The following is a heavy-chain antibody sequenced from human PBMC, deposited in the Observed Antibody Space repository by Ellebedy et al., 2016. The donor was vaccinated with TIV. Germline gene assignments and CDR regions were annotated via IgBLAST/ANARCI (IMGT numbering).Heavy chain of an antibody. CDR2: ISSSGDSA. J-gene: IGHJ4*02. D-gene: IGHD1-26*01. V-gene: IGHV3-23*01. CDR1: GFTFSRYA. CDR3: AKDWGLGATDY. Sequence: GESLKISCAASGFTFSRYAMSWVRQAPGKGLEWVSAISSSGDSAYYADSVKGRFTISKANSRNTLYLQMNSLRAEDTAVDYCAKDWGLGATDYWGQGTLVTVSS.